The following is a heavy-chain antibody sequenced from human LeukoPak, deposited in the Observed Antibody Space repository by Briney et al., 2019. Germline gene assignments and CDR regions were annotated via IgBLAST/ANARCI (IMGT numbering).Heavy chain of an antibody. J-gene: IGHJ3*02. CDR3: ARDVGAFDI. D-gene: IGHD1-26*01. Sequence: QAGGSLRLSCAAAGFTFSSYVMHWVRDAPGKVLECVAVISYDGINKYYAECVKGSFTIYRDNSKNTLYLQMNSVRAEDTAVYYCARDVGAFDIWGRGTMVTVSS. V-gene: IGHV3-30-3*01. CDR2: ISYDGINK. CDR1: GFTFSSYV.